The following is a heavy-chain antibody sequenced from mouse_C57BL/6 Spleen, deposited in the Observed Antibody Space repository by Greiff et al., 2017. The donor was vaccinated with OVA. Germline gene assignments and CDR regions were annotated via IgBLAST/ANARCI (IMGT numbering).Heavy chain of an antibody. V-gene: IGHV3-8*01. CDR2: ISYSGST. CDR1: GYSITSDY. CDR3: ARYKYYDYDGYWYCDV. J-gene: IGHJ1*03. D-gene: IGHD2-4*01. Sequence: EVQLVESGPGLAKPSQTLSLTCSVTGYSITSDYWNWIRKFPGNKLEYLGYISYSGSTYYNPSLKSRISITRDTSKNQYCLQLNSVTTEDTDTYYCARYKYYDYDGYWYCDVWGTGTTVTVSS.